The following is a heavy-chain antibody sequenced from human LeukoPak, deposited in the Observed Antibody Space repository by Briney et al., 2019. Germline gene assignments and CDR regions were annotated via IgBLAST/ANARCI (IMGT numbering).Heavy chain of an antibody. CDR2: ISYDGSKK. J-gene: IGHJ4*02. Sequence: GGSLRLSCAASGFTFSNYAMHWVRQAPGKGLEWVAVISYDGSKKYYADSVKGRVTISRDNSKNTLYLQMDSLRAEDTAVYYCAKDAGTTGTTSRGGLFDYWGQGTLVTVSS. D-gene: IGHD1-1*01. V-gene: IGHV3-30*04. CDR3: AKDAGTTGTTSRGGLFDY. CDR1: GFTFSNYA.